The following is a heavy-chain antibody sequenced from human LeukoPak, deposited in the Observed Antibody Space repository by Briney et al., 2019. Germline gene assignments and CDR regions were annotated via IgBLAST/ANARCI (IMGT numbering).Heavy chain of an antibody. Sequence: SETLSLTCTVSGYSISSGYYCGWIRQPPGKGLEWIGSIYHSGSTYYNPSLKSRVTISVDRSKNQFSLKLSSVTAADTAVYYCARHDYSNYEGYYYYGMDVWGQGTTVTVSS. V-gene: IGHV4-38-2*02. J-gene: IGHJ6*02. CDR1: GYSISSGYY. CDR2: IYHSGST. D-gene: IGHD4-11*01. CDR3: ARHDYSNYEGYYYYGMDV.